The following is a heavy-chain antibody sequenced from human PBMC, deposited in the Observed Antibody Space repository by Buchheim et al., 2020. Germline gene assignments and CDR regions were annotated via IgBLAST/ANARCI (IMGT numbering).Heavy chain of an antibody. J-gene: IGHJ4*02. V-gene: IGHV3-30*02. D-gene: IGHD6-19*01. CDR1: GFTLSSYG. CDR3: ASIPGYSTGWSYFDD. Sequence: QVQLVESGGGVVQPGRSLRLSCVASGFTLSSYGMHWVRQAPGKGLEWVAFIRSDGTDIYYADSVKGRFPISRDNPQNTLILQMNSLRPEDTAVYYCASIPGYSTGWSYFDDWGQGTL. CDR2: IRSDGTDI.